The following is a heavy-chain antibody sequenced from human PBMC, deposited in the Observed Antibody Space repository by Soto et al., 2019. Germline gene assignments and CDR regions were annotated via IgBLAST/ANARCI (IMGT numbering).Heavy chain of an antibody. CDR3: ARDEYSCPSDY. J-gene: IGHJ4*02. V-gene: IGHV3-74*01. CDR2: INRDGSST. Sequence: PGGSLRLSCAASGFTFSSYWMHWVRQAPGKGLVWVSRINRDGSSTSYADSVKGRFTISRDNAKNTLYLQMNSLRVEDTAVYYCARDEYSCPSDYWGQGTLVTVSS. D-gene: IGHD5-18*01. CDR1: GFTFSSYW.